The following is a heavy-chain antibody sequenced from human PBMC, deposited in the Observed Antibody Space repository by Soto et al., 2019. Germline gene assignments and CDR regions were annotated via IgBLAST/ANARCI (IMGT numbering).Heavy chain of an antibody. CDR2: IYYSGST. CDR3: ARQGYCSSTSCALSRYYYYYYGLDV. D-gene: IGHD2-2*01. CDR1: GGSISSSSYY. J-gene: IGHJ6*02. V-gene: IGHV4-39*01. Sequence: PSETLSLTCTGSGGSISSSSYYWGWVRQPPGKGREWIGSIYYSGSTYYNPSLKSRVTISVDTSKNQFSLKLSSVTAADTAVYYCARQGYCSSTSCALSRYYYYYYGLDVWGQGTTVTVSS.